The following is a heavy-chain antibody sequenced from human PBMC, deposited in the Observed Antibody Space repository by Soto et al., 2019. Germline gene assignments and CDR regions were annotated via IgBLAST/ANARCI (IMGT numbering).Heavy chain of an antibody. J-gene: IGHJ6*02. Sequence: EVQLVESGGGLVQPGGSLRLSCAASGFTFSDSWMDWVSQAPGKGPEWVANIKQDGSEKNYVDSVKGRFIISRDNAKKSLYLQMNSLRAEDTAVYYCASLGRHGWGQGTTVTVSS. CDR1: GFTFSDSW. V-gene: IGHV3-7*01. D-gene: IGHD3-16*01. CDR3: ASLGRHG. CDR2: IKQDGSEK.